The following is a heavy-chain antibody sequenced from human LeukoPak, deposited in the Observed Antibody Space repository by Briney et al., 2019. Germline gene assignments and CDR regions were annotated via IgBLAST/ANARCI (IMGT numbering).Heavy chain of an antibody. J-gene: IGHJ6*03. CDR2: ISAYNGNT. V-gene: IGHV1-18*01. D-gene: IGHD6-6*01. CDR3: ASSIAARTYYYYYMDV. Sequence: ASVKVSCKASGYTFTSYGISWVRQAPGQGLEWMGWISAYNGNTNYAQKLQGRVTMTTDTSTSTAYMELSSLRSEDTAVYYCASSIAARTYYYYYMDVWGKGTTVTVSS. CDR1: GYTFTSYG.